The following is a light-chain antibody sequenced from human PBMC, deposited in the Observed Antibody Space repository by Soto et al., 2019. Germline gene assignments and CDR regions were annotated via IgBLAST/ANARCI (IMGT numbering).Light chain of an antibody. CDR1: ESVSSN. CDR3: QQYNNWPRT. Sequence: EIVMTQSPATLSVSPGERATLSCRASESVSSNLARYQQKPGQAPRLLIYRASTMATGIPARCSGSGSGTEFTLTISSLQSEDFAVYYCQQYNNWPRTFGQGTKVEIK. V-gene: IGKV3-15*01. CDR2: RAS. J-gene: IGKJ1*01.